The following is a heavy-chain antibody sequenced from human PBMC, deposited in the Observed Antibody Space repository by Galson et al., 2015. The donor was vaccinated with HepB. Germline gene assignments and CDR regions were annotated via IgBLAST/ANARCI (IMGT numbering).Heavy chain of an antibody. CDR3: AKARQDCRLRSGLTRNYYAMDV. CDR2: INGGGGST. J-gene: IGHJ6*02. Sequence: SLRLSCAASGFTFSSYAMTWVRQAPGKGLEWVSTINGGGGSTHYADSVKGRFTISRDISKNTLYLQMNSLRAEDTAIYYCAKARQDCRLRSGLTRNYYAMDVWGQGTTVAISS. CDR1: GFTFSSYA. D-gene: IGHD2-15*01. V-gene: IGHV3-23*01.